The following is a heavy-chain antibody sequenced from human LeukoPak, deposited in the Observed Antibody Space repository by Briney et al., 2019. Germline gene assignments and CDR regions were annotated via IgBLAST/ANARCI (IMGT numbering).Heavy chain of an antibody. CDR2: INHSGDA. V-gene: IGHV4-34*01. Sequence: PSETLSLTCAVYGGSFSGFYWSWIRQPPGKGLEWIGEINHSGDANYNPSLKSRVTMSVDTSKNQFSLKLNSVTAADTAVYYCARAFCTSSSCSYCFDYWGQGNLVTVSS. D-gene: IGHD2-2*01. J-gene: IGHJ4*02. CDR1: GGSFSGFY. CDR3: ARAFCTSSSCSYCFDY.